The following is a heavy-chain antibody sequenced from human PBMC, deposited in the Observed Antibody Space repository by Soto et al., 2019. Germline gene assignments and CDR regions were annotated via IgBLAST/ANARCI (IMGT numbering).Heavy chain of an antibody. J-gene: IGHJ3*02. CDR2: VNNDGRDT. CDR1: GFSVSNYW. Sequence: PGVSLRLSCAASGFSVSNYWMHWVRQAPGKGLVWVSRVNNDGRDTIYADSVMGRFTVSRDNAKNTLFLQMNSLRIDDTAMYYCARGSIDHAFDIWGQGTMVTVSS. D-gene: IGHD3-9*01. CDR3: ARGSIDHAFDI. V-gene: IGHV3-74*01.